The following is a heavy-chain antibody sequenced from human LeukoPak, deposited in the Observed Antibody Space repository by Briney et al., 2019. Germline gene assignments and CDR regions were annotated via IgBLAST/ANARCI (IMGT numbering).Heavy chain of an antibody. CDR3: AKDAASKYYYDSSGSLDY. V-gene: IGHV3-9*01. J-gene: IGHJ4*02. D-gene: IGHD3-22*01. CDR1: GFTFDDYA. Sequence: PGRSLRLSCAASGFTFDDYAMHWVRQAPGKGLEWVSGISWNSGSIGYAGSVKGRFTISRDNAKNSLYLQMNSLRAEDTALYYCAKDAASKYYYDSSGSLDYWGQGTLVTVSS. CDR2: ISWNSGSI.